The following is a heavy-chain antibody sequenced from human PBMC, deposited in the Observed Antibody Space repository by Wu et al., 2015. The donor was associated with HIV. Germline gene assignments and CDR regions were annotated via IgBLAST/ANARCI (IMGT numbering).Heavy chain of an antibody. J-gene: IGHJ4*02. CDR3: ARVGLGYCSSTSCHYLHFDY. CDR2: INAYNGNT. V-gene: IGHV1-18*01. Sequence: QVQLVQSGAEVKKPGASVKISCKASGYIFTNFGFSWVRQAPGQGLEWMGWINAYNGNTKYAQKLQVRVAMTTDTYTSTAYMGLRGLRSDDTAVYYCARVGLGYCSSTSCHYLHFDYWGQGTLVTVSS. CDR1: GYIFTNFG. D-gene: IGHD2-2*01.